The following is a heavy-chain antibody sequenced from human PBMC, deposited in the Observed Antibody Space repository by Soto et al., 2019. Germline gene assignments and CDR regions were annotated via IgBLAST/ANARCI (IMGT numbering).Heavy chain of an antibody. D-gene: IGHD3-10*01. CDR1: GFTFSNYW. J-gene: IGHJ4*02. CDR2: IIGDGLYT. V-gene: IGHV3-74*03. CDR3: ARGILGSGTANDH. Sequence: EVQLVESGGGLVQPGGSLILSCAASGFTFSNYWMVWVRQAPRKGLVWVSRIIGDGLYTTYADSVKGRFTISRDNAKNKGYLQMNSLRGEDTAVYYCARGILGSGTANDHWGQGTLVTVSS.